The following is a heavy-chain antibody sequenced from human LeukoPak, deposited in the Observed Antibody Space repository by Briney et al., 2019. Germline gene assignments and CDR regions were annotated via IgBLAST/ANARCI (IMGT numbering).Heavy chain of an antibody. D-gene: IGHD2-2*01. Sequence: GGSLTLSCAASGFTFSNAYMSWVRQAPGKGLEWVGRLKSKTDGGTTDYAATVKGRITIPRDDSKHTLYLQMHSLKTEDTAEYSSTTEGVYCSSTSCTEYWGQGTLVTVSS. CDR3: TTEGVYCSSTSCTEY. CDR1: GFTFSNAY. V-gene: IGHV3-15*01. CDR2: LKSKTDGGTT. J-gene: IGHJ4*02.